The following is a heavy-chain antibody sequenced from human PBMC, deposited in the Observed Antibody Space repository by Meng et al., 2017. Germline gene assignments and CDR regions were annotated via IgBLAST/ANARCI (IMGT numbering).Heavy chain of an antibody. V-gene: IGHV3-30*05. Sequence: GESLKISCAASGFTFSSYSMNWVRQAPGKGLEWVAVISYDGSNKYYADSVKGRFTISRDNSKNTLYLQMNSLRAEDTAVYYCARDGDYRTFDYWGQGTLVTVSS. J-gene: IGHJ4*02. CDR3: ARDGDYRTFDY. D-gene: IGHD4-17*01. CDR2: ISYDGSNK. CDR1: GFTFSSYS.